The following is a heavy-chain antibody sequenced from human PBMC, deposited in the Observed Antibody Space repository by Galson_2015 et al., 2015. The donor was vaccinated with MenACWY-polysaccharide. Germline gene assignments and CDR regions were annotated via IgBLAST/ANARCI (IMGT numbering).Heavy chain of an antibody. D-gene: IGHD5-18*01. V-gene: IGHV4-34*01. CDR3: ARDGGGGFRSPTPSSQYLYFMDV. CDR1: GGSFSGFY. J-gene: IGHJ6*03. CDR2: INQSGST. Sequence: ETLSLTCDLSGGSFSGFYWSWIRQTPGKGLEWIGDINQSGSTNYNPSLKSRLTISIDKSKNQFSPKLTSVTAADTSVYYCARDGGGGFRSPTPSSQYLYFMDVWGKGTTVIVSS.